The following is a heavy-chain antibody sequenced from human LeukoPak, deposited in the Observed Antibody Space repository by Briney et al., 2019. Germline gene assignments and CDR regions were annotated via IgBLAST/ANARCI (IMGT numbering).Heavy chain of an antibody. D-gene: IGHD3-22*01. CDR3: AKSFPYYDSSGYYGGLDY. J-gene: IGHJ4*02. CDR1: GFTFDDYA. CDR2: ISWNSGSI. Sequence: GGSLRLSCAASGFTFDDYAMHWVRHAPGKGREWVSGISWNSGSIGYADSVKGRFTISRDNAKNSLYLQMNSLRAEDTALYYCAKSFPYYDSSGYYGGLDYWGQGTLVTVSS. V-gene: IGHV3-9*01.